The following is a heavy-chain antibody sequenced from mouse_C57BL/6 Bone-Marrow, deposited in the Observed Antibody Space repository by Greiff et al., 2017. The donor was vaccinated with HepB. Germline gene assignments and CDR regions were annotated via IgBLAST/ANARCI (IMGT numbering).Heavy chain of an antibody. CDR1: GFTFSSYA. D-gene: IGHD2-5*01. V-gene: IGHV5-9-1*02. CDR3: TRDPSYSNYDFFYVMDY. Sequence: EVKLMESGEGLVKPGGSLKLSCAASGFTFSSYAMSWVRQTPEKRLEWVAYISSGGDYIYYADTVKGRFTISRDNARNTLYLQMSSLKSEDTAMYYCTRDPSYSNYDFFYVMDYWGQGTSVTVSS. CDR2: ISSGGDYI. J-gene: IGHJ4*01.